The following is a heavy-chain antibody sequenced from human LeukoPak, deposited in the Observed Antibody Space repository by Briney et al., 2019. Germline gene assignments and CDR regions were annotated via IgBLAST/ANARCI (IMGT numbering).Heavy chain of an antibody. Sequence: TGGSLRLSCAASGFTFSSYGMHWVRQAPGKGLEWVAVISYDGSNKYYADSVKGRFTISRDNSKNTLYLQVNSLRAEDTAVYYCAKGPTESSSWYEYLQHWGQGTLVTVSS. J-gene: IGHJ1*01. D-gene: IGHD6-13*01. CDR1: GFTFSSYG. CDR3: AKGPTESSSWYEYLQH. CDR2: ISYDGSNK. V-gene: IGHV3-30*18.